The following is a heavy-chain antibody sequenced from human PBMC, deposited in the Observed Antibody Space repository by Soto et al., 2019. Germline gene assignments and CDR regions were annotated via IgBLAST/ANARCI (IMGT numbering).Heavy chain of an antibody. D-gene: IGHD3-22*01. CDR1: GFTFSSYA. V-gene: IGHV3-30-3*01. CDR3: ARDKDSSGYYRLFQH. J-gene: IGHJ1*01. Sequence: ESGGGVVQPGRSLRLSCAASGFTFSSYAMHWVRQAPGKGLEWVAVISYDGSNKYYADSVKGRFTISRDNSKNTLYLQMNSLRAEDTAVYYCARDKDSSGYYRLFQHWGQGTLVTVSS. CDR2: ISYDGSNK.